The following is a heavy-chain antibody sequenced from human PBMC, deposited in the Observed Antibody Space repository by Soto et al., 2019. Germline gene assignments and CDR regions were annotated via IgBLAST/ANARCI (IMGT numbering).Heavy chain of an antibody. CDR2: INHSGST. D-gene: IGHD6-13*01. CDR1: GGSFSGYY. J-gene: IGHJ6*02. V-gene: IGHV4-34*01. Sequence: PSETLSLTCAVYGGSFSGYYWSWIRQPPGKGLEWIGEINHSGSTNYNPSLKSRVTISVDTSKNQFSLKLSSVTAADTAVYYCARGRSAAGTLSSVYYGMDVWGQGTTVTVSS. CDR3: ARGRSAAGTLSSVYYGMDV.